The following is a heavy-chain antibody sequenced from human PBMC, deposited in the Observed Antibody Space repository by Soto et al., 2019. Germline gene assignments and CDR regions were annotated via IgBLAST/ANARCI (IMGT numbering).Heavy chain of an antibody. V-gene: IGHV4-31*03. J-gene: IGHJ6*03. CDR3: ARDRWVAHYDFWSPRGYMDV. CDR2: IYYSGST. D-gene: IGHD3-3*01. Sequence: PSETQSLTCPFSGGSISSGGYYWSWIRQHPGKGLEWIGYIYYSGSTYYNPSLKSRVTISVDTSKNQFSLKLSSVTAADTAVYYCARDRWVAHYDFWSPRGYMDVWGKGTTVTVSS. CDR1: GGSISSGGYY.